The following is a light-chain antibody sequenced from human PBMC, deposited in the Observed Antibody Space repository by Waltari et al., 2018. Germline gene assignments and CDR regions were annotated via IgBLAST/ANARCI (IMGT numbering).Light chain of an antibody. Sequence: HSALTQPASVSGSPGQSITISCTGISSDIYHFNSVSWYQQHPGKAPKLIIYDVNVRPSRVSNRFSGSKSGNTASLTISGLQADDEADYYCSSYVSSNFGSGTKVTVL. CDR3: SSYVSSN. CDR1: SSDIYHFNS. CDR2: DVN. J-gene: IGLJ1*01. V-gene: IGLV2-14*03.